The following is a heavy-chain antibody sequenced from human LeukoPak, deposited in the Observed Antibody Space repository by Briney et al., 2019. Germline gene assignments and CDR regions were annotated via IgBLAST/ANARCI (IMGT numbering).Heavy chain of an antibody. CDR1: GFTFSSYA. CDR2: ISYDGSNK. V-gene: IGHV3-30-3*01. D-gene: IGHD5-18*01. J-gene: IGHJ4*02. Sequence: GRSLRLSCAASGFTFSSYATHWVRQAPGKGLEWVAVISYDGSNKYYADSVKGRFTISRDNSKNTLYLQMNSLRAEDTAVYYCAREGIQLWNYWGQGTLVTVSS. CDR3: AREGIQLWNY.